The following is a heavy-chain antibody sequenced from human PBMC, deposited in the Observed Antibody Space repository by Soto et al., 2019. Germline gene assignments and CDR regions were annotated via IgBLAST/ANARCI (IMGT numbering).Heavy chain of an antibody. V-gene: IGHV3-33*01. CDR3: ARGTTVTTFGVLSILDY. Sequence: QVQLVESGGGVVQPGRSLRLSCAASGFTFSSYGMHWVRQAPGKGLEWVAVIWYDGSNKYYADSVKGRFTISRDNSKNTLYLQMNSLRAEDTAVYYCARGTTVTTFGVLSILDYWGQGTLVTVSS. CDR1: GFTFSSYG. D-gene: IGHD4-4*01. CDR2: IWYDGSNK. J-gene: IGHJ4*02.